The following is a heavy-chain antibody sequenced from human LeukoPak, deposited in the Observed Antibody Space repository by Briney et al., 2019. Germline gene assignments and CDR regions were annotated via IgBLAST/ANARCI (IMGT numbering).Heavy chain of an antibody. D-gene: IGHD2-2*01. J-gene: IGHJ6*02. CDR1: GFTFSSYG. CDR3: ARELGYCSSTSCLVEGKEYYYYGMDV. Sequence: PGGSLRLSCAASGFTFSSYGMHWVRQAPGKGLEWVAVIWYDGSNKYYADSVKGRFTISRDNSKNTLYLQMNSLRAEDTAVYYCARELGYCSSTSCLVEGKEYYYYGMDVWGQGTTVTVSS. CDR2: IWYDGSNK. V-gene: IGHV3-33*01.